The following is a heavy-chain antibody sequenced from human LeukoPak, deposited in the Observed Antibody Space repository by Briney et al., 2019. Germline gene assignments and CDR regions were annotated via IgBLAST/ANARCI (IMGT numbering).Heavy chain of an antibody. J-gene: IGHJ4*02. V-gene: IGHV4-34*01. CDR3: ARVAGCIGCYYPFDY. D-gene: IGHD2-2*01. Sequence: SETLSLTCAVSGGSISPYYWSWLRQPPGKGLEWIGEIYHSGSTNYNPSLKSRVTISVDKSKNQFSLKLSSVTAADTAVYYCARVAGCIGCYYPFDYWGQGTLVTVSS. CDR1: GGSISPYY. CDR2: IYHSGST.